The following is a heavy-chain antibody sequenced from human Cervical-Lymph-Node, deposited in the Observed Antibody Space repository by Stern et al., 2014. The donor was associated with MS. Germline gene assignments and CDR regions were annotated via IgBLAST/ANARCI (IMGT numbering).Heavy chain of an antibody. CDR1: GFTFSNFG. CDR2: ISYDGSHR. D-gene: IGHD3-16*02. Sequence: QVKLVESGGGVVQPGTSLRLSCVASGFTFSNFGMHWVRQAPGKGLEWVAVISYDGSHRHYADSETVRFPIARDSYKNTLYLPMSTSRVEDTAVYYCANVIGSDSHPSEYWGQGTLVIVSS. CDR3: ANVIGSDSHPSEY. V-gene: IGHV3-30*18. J-gene: IGHJ4*02.